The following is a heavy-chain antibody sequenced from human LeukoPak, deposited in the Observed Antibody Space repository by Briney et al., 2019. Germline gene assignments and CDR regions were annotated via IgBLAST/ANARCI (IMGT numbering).Heavy chain of an antibody. CDR2: ISSSSSYI. D-gene: IGHD6-13*01. CDR3: ARDPGSSSWSYYFDY. J-gene: IGHJ4*02. V-gene: IGHV3-21*01. CDR1: GFTFSSYS. Sequence: GGSLRLSCAASGFTFSSYSMNWVRQAPGKGLEWVSSISSSSSYIYYADSVKGRFTISRDNAKNSLYLQMNSLRAEDTAVYYCARDPGSSSWSYYFDYWGQGTLVTVSS.